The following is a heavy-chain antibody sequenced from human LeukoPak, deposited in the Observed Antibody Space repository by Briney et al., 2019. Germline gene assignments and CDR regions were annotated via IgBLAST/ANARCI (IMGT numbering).Heavy chain of an antibody. J-gene: IGHJ4*02. CDR1: GFTVSSNY. Sequence: PGGSLRLSCAASGFTVSSNYMTWVRQAPGKGLEWVSVIHKNAITYYADTVKGRFTISRDNAKNSLYLQMNSLRAEDTAVYYCARGVRIAVAGYIDYWGQGTLGTVSS. CDR2: IHKNAIT. V-gene: IGHV3-53*01. D-gene: IGHD6-19*01. CDR3: ARGVRIAVAGYIDY.